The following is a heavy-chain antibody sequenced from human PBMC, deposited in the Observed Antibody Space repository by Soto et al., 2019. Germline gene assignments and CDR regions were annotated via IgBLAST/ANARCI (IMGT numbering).Heavy chain of an antibody. CDR3: ARTVGIAARPYYYYVMDV. V-gene: IGHV1-2*02. CDR1: GYTFTGHY. CDR2: INPNSGGT. J-gene: IGHJ6*02. D-gene: IGHD6-6*01. Sequence: GAAVKVSCKASGYTFTGHYMHWVRQAPGQGLEWMGWINPNSGGTNYAQKFQGRVTMTRDTSISTAYMELSRLRSDDTAVYYCARTVGIAARPYYYYVMDVWGQGTTVTVSS.